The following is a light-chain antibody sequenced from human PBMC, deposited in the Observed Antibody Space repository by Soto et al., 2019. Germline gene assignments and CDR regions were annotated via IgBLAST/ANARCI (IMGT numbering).Light chain of an antibody. V-gene: IGLV2-11*01. CDR2: DVT. J-gene: IGLJ3*02. Sequence: QSALTQPRSVSGSPGQSVTICCTGTSSDIGGYNYVSWYQQHPGKAPELIIFDVTKRPSGVPVRFSGSKSGNTASLTISGLQAEDETDYYCCSYAGSQTWVFGGGTKLTVL. CDR3: CSYAGSQTWV. CDR1: SSDIGGYNY.